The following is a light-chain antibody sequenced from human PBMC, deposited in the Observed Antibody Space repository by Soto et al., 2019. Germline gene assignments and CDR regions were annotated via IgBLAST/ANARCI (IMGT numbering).Light chain of an antibody. CDR2: EAN. J-gene: IGLJ3*02. V-gene: IGLV2-23*01. CDR1: SSDVGSYKF. Sequence: QSALTQPASVSGSPGQSITISCTGTSSDVGSYKFVSWYQQHPGEAPKLLIYEANKRPSGVSNRFPGSKSGNTASLTVSGLQAEDEADYYCCSYAGSSTMLFGGGTQLTVL. CDR3: CSYAGSSTML.